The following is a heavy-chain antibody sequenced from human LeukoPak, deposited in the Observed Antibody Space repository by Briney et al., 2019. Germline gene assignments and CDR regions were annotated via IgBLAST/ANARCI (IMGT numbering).Heavy chain of an antibody. CDR2: ISGSGGST. CDR1: GFTFSSYA. CDR3: ARVLGDFWSGYYPYYYGMDV. J-gene: IGHJ6*02. D-gene: IGHD3-3*01. V-gene: IGHV3-23*01. Sequence: PGGSLRLSCAASGFTFSSYAMSWVRQAPGKGLEWVSAISGSGGSTYYADSVKGRFTISRDNSKNTLYLQMNSLRAEDTAVYYCARVLGDFWSGYYPYYYGMDVWGQGTTVTVSS.